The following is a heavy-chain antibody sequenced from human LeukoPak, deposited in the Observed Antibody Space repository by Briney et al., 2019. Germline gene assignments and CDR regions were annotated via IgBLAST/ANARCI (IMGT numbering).Heavy chain of an antibody. CDR2: TYYRSKWYN. CDR3: ARDTGAAIGVFDI. CDR1: GDSVSSNSAV. V-gene: IGHV6-1*01. J-gene: IGHJ3*02. D-gene: IGHD5-12*01. Sequence: SQTLSLTCAISGDSVSSNSAVWNWLRQSPSRGLEWLGRTYYRSKWYNDYAVTVKSRITVNPDTSKNQFSLQLNSVTPEDTAMYYCARDTGAAIGVFDIWGQGTMVTVSS.